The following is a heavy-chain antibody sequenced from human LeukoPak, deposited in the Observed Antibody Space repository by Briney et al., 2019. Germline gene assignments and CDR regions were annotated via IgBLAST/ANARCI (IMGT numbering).Heavy chain of an antibody. Sequence: GASVKVSCKASGGTFSSYAISWVRQAPGQGLEWMGGIIPIFGTANYAQKFQGRVTITTDESTSTAYMELSSLRSEDTAVYYCARDWGTYIMIVVLAIWGQGTLVTVSS. CDR3: ARDWGTYIMIVVLAI. CDR1: GGTFSSYA. J-gene: IGHJ4*02. V-gene: IGHV1-69*05. D-gene: IGHD3-22*01. CDR2: IIPIFGTA.